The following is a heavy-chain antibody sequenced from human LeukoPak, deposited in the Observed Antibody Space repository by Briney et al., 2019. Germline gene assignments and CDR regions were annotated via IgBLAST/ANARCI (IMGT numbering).Heavy chain of an antibody. Sequence: SETLSLTCAVYGGSFSGYYWSWIRQPPGKGLEWIGEINHSGSTNYNPSLKSRVTISVDTSKNQFSLKLSSVTAADTAVYYCARVGYDSSGPGGYWGQGTLVTVSS. J-gene: IGHJ4*02. D-gene: IGHD3-22*01. V-gene: IGHV4-34*01. CDR3: ARVGYDSSGPGGY. CDR1: GGSFSGYY. CDR2: INHSGST.